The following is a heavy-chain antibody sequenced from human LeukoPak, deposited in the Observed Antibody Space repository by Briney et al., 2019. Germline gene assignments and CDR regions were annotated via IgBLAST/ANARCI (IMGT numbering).Heavy chain of an antibody. CDR3: ARGVTDSSSWSSRSDY. Sequence: SETLSLTCTVSGGSISSSGFYWGWIRQPPGKGLEWIGSIHFSGRAYYNPSLKSRVTISVDTSKNHFSLRLTSVTAADTAVYYCARGVTDSSSWSSRSDYWGQGTLVTVSS. CDR1: GGSISSSGFY. CDR2: IHFSGRA. D-gene: IGHD6-13*01. V-gene: IGHV4-39*02. J-gene: IGHJ4*02.